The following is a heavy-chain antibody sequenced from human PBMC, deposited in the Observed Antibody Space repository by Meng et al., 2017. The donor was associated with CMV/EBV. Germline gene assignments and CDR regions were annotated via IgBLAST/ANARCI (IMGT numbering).Heavy chain of an antibody. V-gene: IGHV3-23*03. D-gene: IGHD2/OR15-2a*01. CDR3: AKDLRVLLGSYDMDV. CDR1: GFTFSSYA. Sequence: GESLKISCAASGFTFSSYAMSWVRQAPGKGLEWVSVIYSGGSSTYYADSVKGRFTISRDNSKNTMYLQMNSLRAEDTAVYYCAKDLRVLLGSYDMDVWGQETTITVSS. CDR2: IYSGGSST. J-gene: IGHJ6*02.